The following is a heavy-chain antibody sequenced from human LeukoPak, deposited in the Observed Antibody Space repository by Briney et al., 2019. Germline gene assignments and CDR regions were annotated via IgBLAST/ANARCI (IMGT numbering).Heavy chain of an antibody. D-gene: IGHD1-26*01. CDR3: ARATWDPNYYYYMDV. V-gene: IGHV3-21*01. CDR2: ISTSSSYI. Sequence: GGSLTLSCAASRFTFSSYVMKWVRQVPGKGLEWVSSISTSSSYIYYADSVKGRFTISRDNAKNSLYLQMNSLRAEDTAVYYCARATWDPNYYYYMDVWGKGTTVTISS. J-gene: IGHJ6*03. CDR1: RFTFSSYV.